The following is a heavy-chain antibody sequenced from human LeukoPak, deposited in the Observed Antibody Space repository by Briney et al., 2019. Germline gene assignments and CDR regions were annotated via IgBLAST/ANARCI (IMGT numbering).Heavy chain of an antibody. Sequence: GGSLRLSCAASGFSFSSYAMAWVRQAPGKGLEWVSRILGSGGRAYYAESVRGRFSISRDSSTNTLFLQMNSLRAEDTAVYYCAKDRAYCAGDCYPEAFDIWGQGTMVTVSS. V-gene: IGHV3-23*01. D-gene: IGHD2-21*02. J-gene: IGHJ3*02. CDR3: AKDRAYCAGDCYPEAFDI. CDR2: ILGSGGRA. CDR1: GFSFSSYA.